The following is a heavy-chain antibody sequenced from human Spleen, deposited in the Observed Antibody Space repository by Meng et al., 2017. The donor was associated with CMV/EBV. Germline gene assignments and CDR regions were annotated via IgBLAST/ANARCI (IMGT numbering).Heavy chain of an antibody. V-gene: IGHV5-51*01. D-gene: IGHD3-22*01. CDR1: GHRFSTYW. J-gene: IGHJ4*02. CDR3: ARLRPDSSGYNRDFEY. Sequence: KVSCKGSGHRFSTYWIGWVRQMPRIGLEWMGIIYPGDSDTRYSPSFQGQVTISVDKSINTAYLQWSSLKASDTAIYYCARLRPDSSGYNRDFEYWGQGTLVTVSS. CDR2: IYPGDSDT.